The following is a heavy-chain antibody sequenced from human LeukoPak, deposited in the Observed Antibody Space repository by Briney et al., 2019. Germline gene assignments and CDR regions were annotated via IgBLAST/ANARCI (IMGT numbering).Heavy chain of an antibody. Sequence: SETLSLTCTVSGDSFTTHYWSWIRQPPGRGLEWIGYISYHGSTNYNPSLKSRVTISIDTSKNEVSLMLTSVTAADTAVYYCANDSISMNAFDAWGQGTMVTVSS. CDR3: ANDSISMNAFDA. CDR1: GDSFTTHY. D-gene: IGHD3-22*01. J-gene: IGHJ3*01. CDR2: ISYHGST. V-gene: IGHV4-59*11.